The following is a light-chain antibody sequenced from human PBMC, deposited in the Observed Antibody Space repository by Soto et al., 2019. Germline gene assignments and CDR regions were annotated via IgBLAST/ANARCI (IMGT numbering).Light chain of an antibody. CDR3: QSYDSVLRTTV. CDR2: SDI. J-gene: IGLJ2*01. CDR1: SSNIGAGYD. Sequence: QSVLTQPPSVSGAPGQRLTISCTGSSSNIGAGYDVHWYQQFPGTASKLLILSDINRPSGVPARFSASKSGSSASLAISGLEAEDDADYYSQSYDSVLRTTVFGGGTKLTVL. V-gene: IGLV1-40*01.